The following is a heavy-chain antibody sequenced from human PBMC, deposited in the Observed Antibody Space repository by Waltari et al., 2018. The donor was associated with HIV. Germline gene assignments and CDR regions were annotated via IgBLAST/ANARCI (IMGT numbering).Heavy chain of an antibody. V-gene: IGHV1-24*01. D-gene: IGHD3-16*01. CDR3: VALYDESPLYSGF. CDR1: GYPLSDLS. Sequence: QVQLIQSTSEVKRPGASVTVSCKVSGYPLSDLSMQWVRQGREHRLRWMGGLDPKNGKPVFAQSFWGSVSLAEDTLKDTAHLELNRLTSDDTAVYYCVALYDESPLYSGFWGQGTLVTVS. CDR2: LDPKNGKP. J-gene: IGHJ4*02.